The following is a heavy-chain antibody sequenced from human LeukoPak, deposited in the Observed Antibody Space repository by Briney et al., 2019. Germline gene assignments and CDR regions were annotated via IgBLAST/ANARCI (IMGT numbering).Heavy chain of an antibody. CDR1: GGSISSAAYY. Sequence: PSETLSLTCTVSGGSISSAAYYWSWIRQHPGKGLEWIGYIFYSGSTYYNPSLKSRVTISVDTSKNQFSLKLSSVTAADTAVYYCVRADSRAGPEVYWGQGTLVTVSS. CDR2: IFYSGST. V-gene: IGHV4-31*03. J-gene: IGHJ4*02. D-gene: IGHD1-14*01. CDR3: VRADSRAGPEVY.